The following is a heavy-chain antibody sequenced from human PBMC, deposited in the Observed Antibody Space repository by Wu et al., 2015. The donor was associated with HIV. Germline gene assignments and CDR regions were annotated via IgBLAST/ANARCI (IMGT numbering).Heavy chain of an antibody. CDR2: TNVNTGGT. CDR3: ARDPQGGSSWYTH. CDR1: IHVHRLL. D-gene: IGHD6-13*01. Sequence: QVHLVQSGAEVKKPGGLGEGLLQGFWIHVHRLLCTLGATGPWTNFEWMGWTNVNTGGTNYAPKFQGRVTMTRDTSISTAYIELSGLTSDDTAVYYCARDPQGGSSWYTHWGQGTLVTVSS. V-gene: IGHV1-2*02. J-gene: IGHJ4*02.